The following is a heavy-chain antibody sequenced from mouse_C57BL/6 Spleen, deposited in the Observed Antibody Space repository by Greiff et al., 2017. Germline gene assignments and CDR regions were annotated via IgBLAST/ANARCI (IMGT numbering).Heavy chain of an antibody. CDR3: ATYYGSNWYFDV. Sequence: QVQLQQSGAELVKPGASVKMSCKASGYTFTSYWITWVKQRPGQGLEWIGDIYPGSGSTNYNEKFKSKATLTVDTSSSTAYMQLSSLTSEDSAVYYCATYYGSNWYFDVWGTGTTVTVSS. D-gene: IGHD1-1*01. CDR2: IYPGSGST. V-gene: IGHV1-55*01. CDR1: GYTFTSYW. J-gene: IGHJ1*03.